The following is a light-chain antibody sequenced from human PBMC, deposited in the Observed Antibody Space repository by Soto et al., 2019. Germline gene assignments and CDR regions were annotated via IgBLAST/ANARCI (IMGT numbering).Light chain of an antibody. CDR1: PSLSGSN. Sequence: EVVLTQSPGTLSLSPGERATLSCRASPSLSGSNLAWYQQKPGQAPRLVIYGASNRATGIPDRFSDSGSGTDFTLTISRLEPEDFAVYYCQQYGSSPVTFGQGTKVDI. V-gene: IGKV3-20*01. CDR2: GAS. J-gene: IGKJ1*01. CDR3: QQYGSSPVT.